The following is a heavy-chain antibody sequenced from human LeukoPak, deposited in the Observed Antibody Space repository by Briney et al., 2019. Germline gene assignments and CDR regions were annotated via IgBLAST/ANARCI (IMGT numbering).Heavy chain of an antibody. CDR2: ISYHGSNDGSNK. CDR1: GFTFSSCA. J-gene: IGHJ4*02. D-gene: IGHD3-9*01. V-gene: IGHV3-30-3*01. CDR3: AGQYYDILTGYRPLDY. Sequence: GSLRLSCAASGFTFSSCAMHWIRQTPDKGLEWLAGISYHGSNDGSNKNYADSVRGRFTISRDNSKNTLYLQMNSLKPEDTALYYCAGQYYDILTGYRPLDYWGQGALVTVSS.